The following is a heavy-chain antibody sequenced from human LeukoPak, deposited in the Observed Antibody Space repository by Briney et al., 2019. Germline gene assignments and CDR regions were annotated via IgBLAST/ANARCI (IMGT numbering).Heavy chain of an antibody. D-gene: IGHD3-10*01. J-gene: IGHJ3*02. Sequence: GGSLRLSCAASGFSFKNYAMSWVRQAPGKGLEWVSAISGRGGATYYADSVKGRFTISRDNSKKTLYLQMNSLRAEDTAVYFCAKDRDDSGSYGVSAFDIWGQGTMVSVSS. CDR1: GFSFKNYA. CDR3: AKDRDDSGSYGVSAFDI. V-gene: IGHV3-23*01. CDR2: ISGRGGAT.